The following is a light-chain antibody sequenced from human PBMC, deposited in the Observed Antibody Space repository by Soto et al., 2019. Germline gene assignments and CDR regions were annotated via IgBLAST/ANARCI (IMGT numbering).Light chain of an antibody. CDR2: EVT. Sequence: QSALTQPASVSGSPGQSITISCTGTGSDVGGYNYVSWYQHHPGEAPELMIFEVTKRPAGVSNRFSGSKSGNTASLTISGLQAEDEADYFCNSYTTSSTYVFGSGTKVTVL. V-gene: IGLV2-14*01. J-gene: IGLJ1*01. CDR3: NSYTTSSTYV. CDR1: GSDVGGYNY.